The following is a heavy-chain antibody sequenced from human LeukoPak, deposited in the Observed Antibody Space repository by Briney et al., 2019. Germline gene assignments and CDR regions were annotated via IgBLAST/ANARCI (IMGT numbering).Heavy chain of an antibody. J-gene: IGHJ4*02. CDR3: ATVQKGSYGDYALGY. CDR2: IIPILGIA. Sequence: SVKVSCKASGGTFSSYAISWVRQAPGQGLEWMGRIIPILGIANYAQKFQGRVTMTEDTSTDTAYMELSSLRSEDTAVYYCATVQKGSYGDYALGYWGQGTLVTVSS. CDR1: GGTFSSYA. D-gene: IGHD4-17*01. V-gene: IGHV1-69*04.